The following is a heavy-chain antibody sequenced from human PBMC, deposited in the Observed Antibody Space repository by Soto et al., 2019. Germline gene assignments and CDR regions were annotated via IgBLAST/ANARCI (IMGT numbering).Heavy chain of an antibody. D-gene: IGHD3-16*01. V-gene: IGHV1-18*01. J-gene: IGHJ4*02. CDR3: ARYLLAQFADY. CDR1: GYTFTSYG. Sequence: QVQLVQSGAEVKKPGASVKVSCKASGYTFTSYGISWVRQAPGQGLEWMGWISAYNGNTKYAQKLQGRVTMATDTSTSTAYMELRSLRSDDTSVNNCARYLLAQFADYWGQGTLVTVSS. CDR2: ISAYNGNT.